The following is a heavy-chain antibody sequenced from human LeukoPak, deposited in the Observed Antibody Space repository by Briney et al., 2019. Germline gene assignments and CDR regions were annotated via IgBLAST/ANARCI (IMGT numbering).Heavy chain of an antibody. Sequence: PGGSLRLSCAASGFTLSNYAMHWVRQATGKGLEWVSAIGTAGDTFYPGSVKGRFTISRENAKNSFYLQMNSLRADDTAVYYCARQVTPHGNFDYWGQGTLVTVSS. V-gene: IGHV3-13*01. CDR3: ARQVTPHGNFDY. CDR2: IGTAGDT. J-gene: IGHJ4*02. CDR1: GFTLSNYA. D-gene: IGHD1-26*01.